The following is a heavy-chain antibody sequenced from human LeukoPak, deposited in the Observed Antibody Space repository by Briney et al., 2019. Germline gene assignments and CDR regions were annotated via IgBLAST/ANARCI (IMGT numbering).Heavy chain of an antibody. Sequence: PSETLSLTCTVSGGSINNDYWSWIRQPPGKGLEWLGYIKYNGYTNYNPSLKSRVTTSIDASKKQFSLKLSSVTAADTTVYYCARSKMLLREGFDYWGQGTLVTVSS. CDR3: ARSKMLLREGFDY. V-gene: IGHV4-59*01. J-gene: IGHJ4*02. CDR2: IKYNGYT. D-gene: IGHD3-16*01. CDR1: GGSINNDY.